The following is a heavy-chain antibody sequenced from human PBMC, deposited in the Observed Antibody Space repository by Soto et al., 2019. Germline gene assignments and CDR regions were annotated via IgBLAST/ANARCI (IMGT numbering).Heavy chain of an antibody. CDR2: IYYSGST. J-gene: IGHJ6*02. CDR1: DGSVNSGGYH. D-gene: IGHD1-1*01. V-gene: IGHV4-31*03. CDR3: ARAPIPNWNYYGMDV. Sequence: SETLSLTCTVSDGSVNSGGYHWSWIRQHPGKGLEWIGDIYYSGSTYYNPSLKSRVTISIDTSTNHFSLHLSALTAADTAVYYCARAPIPNWNYYGMDVWGQGTTVTVSS.